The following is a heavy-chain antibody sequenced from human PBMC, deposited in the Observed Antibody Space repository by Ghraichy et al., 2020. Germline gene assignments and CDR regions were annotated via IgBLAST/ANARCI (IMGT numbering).Heavy chain of an antibody. CDR3: ARVLVPPGSRYFDL. J-gene: IGHJ2*01. V-gene: IGHV4-34*01. CDR2: INHSGST. D-gene: IGHD2-2*01. Sequence: SQTLSLTCAVYGGSFSDYYWSWIRQPTGKGLEWIGEINHSGSTNYNPSLKSRVTISVDTSKNQFSLNLGSVTAADTAVYYCARVLVPPGSRYFDLWGLGTLVTVSS. CDR1: GGSFSDYY.